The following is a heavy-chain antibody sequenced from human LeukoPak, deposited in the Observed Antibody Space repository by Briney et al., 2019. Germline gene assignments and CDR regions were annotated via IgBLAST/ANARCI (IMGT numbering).Heavy chain of an antibody. CDR1: GFTFSSYG. J-gene: IGHJ4*02. D-gene: IGHD3-22*01. CDR2: ISYDGSNK. CDR3: ARSSSVNYDSSGYSALDY. V-gene: IGHV3-30*03. Sequence: GGSLRLSCAASGFTFSSYGMHWVRQAPGKGLEWVAVISYDGSNKYYADSVKGRFTISRDNAKNSLYLQMTSLRAEDTAVYYCARSSSVNYDSSGYSALDYWGQGTVVTVSS.